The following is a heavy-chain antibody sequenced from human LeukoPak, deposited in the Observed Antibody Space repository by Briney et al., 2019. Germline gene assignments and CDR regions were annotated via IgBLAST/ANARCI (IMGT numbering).Heavy chain of an antibody. D-gene: IGHD3-22*01. Sequence: ASVKVSCKASGDTSRDYSINWVRQAPGQGLEWMGRIIPILGIANNAQRVRARVTITADKSTNTAYMELSSLKSEDTAIYYCAIDFDTSGNFDSWGQGTQVTVSS. CDR2: IIPILGIA. V-gene: IGHV1-69*02. CDR3: AIDFDTSGNFDS. J-gene: IGHJ4*02. CDR1: GDTSRDYS.